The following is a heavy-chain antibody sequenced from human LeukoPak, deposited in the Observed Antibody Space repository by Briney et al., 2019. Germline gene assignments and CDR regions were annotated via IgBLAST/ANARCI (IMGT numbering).Heavy chain of an antibody. Sequence: SETLSLTCTVSGGSISSYYWSWIRQPPGKGLEWIGYIYYSGSTNYNPSLKSRVTISVDTSKNQFSLKLSSVTAADTAVYYCARSPYDSSGYPDYWGQGTLDTVSS. V-gene: IGHV4-59*08. D-gene: IGHD3-22*01. CDR1: GGSISSYY. J-gene: IGHJ4*02. CDR3: ARSPYDSSGYPDY. CDR2: IYYSGST.